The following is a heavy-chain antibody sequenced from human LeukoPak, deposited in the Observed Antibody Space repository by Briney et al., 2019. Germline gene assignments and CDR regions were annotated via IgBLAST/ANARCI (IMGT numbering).Heavy chain of an antibody. J-gene: IGHJ4*02. CDR1: GVTFTSSA. CDR3: ARDPNTVTSYFDY. Sequence: SVKVSCKASGVTFTSSAVQWVRQARGQRLEWIGWIVVGSGNTKYAQKFQERVTITRDMSTSTAYMEVSGLRSEDTAVYYCARDPNTVTSYFDYWGQGTLVTVSS. CDR2: IVVGSGNT. D-gene: IGHD4-17*01. V-gene: IGHV1-58*01.